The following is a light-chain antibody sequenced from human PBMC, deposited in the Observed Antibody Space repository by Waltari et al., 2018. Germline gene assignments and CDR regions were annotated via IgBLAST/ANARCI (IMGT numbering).Light chain of an antibody. CDR1: QSVSSH. CDR2: DAS. Sequence: EIVLTQSPATLSLSPGERATLSCMASQSVSSHLAWYQQKPGQAPRLLIYDASNRATGIPARFSGSGSGTDFTLTISSLEPEDFAVYYCQQRSNWPPSTFGQGTRLEIK. CDR3: QQRSNWPPST. V-gene: IGKV3-11*01. J-gene: IGKJ5*01.